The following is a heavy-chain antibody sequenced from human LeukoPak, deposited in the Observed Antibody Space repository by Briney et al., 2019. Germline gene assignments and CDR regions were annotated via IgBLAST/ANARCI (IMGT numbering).Heavy chain of an antibody. Sequence: MSGGSLRLSCAASGFTFSSYSMNWVRQAPGKGLEWVASISSSSSNIYYADSVKGRFTISRDNAKNSLYLQMNSLRAEDTAVYYCARDFDYYDSSGYYVEEYFQHWGQGTLVTVSS. D-gene: IGHD3-22*01. V-gene: IGHV3-21*01. J-gene: IGHJ1*01. CDR3: ARDFDYYDSSGYYVEEYFQH. CDR2: ISSSSSNI. CDR1: GFTFSSYS.